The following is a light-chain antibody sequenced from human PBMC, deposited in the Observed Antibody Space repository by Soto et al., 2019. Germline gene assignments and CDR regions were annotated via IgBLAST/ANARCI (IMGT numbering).Light chain of an antibody. J-gene: IGKJ4*01. CDR2: DTS. V-gene: IGKV3-11*01. CDR1: QSVNSF. CDR3: QQRSNRLLT. Sequence: EIVLTQSPATLSLSPGERATLSCRASQSVNSFLAWYQQKPGQAPRLLIYDTSNRATDIPARFSGSGSGTDFTRTISSLEPEDFAVYYCQQRSNRLLTFGGGTKVEMK.